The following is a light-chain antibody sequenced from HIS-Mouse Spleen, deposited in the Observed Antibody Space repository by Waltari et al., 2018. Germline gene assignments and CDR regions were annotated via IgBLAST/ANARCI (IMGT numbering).Light chain of an antibody. CDR1: NIGSKS. CDR3: QVWDSSSDHWV. Sequence: SYVLTQPPSVSVAPGQTARITCGGNNIGSKSVHWYQQKPGQAPVLVVYDDSDRPSGSPARFSGSNSGNTATLTSSRVEAGDEADYYCQVWDSSSDHWVFGGGTKLTVL. J-gene: IGLJ3*02. V-gene: IGLV3-21*02. CDR2: DDS.